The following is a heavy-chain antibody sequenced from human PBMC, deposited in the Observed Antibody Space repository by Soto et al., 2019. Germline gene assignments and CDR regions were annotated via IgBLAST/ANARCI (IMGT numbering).Heavy chain of an antibody. Sequence: PGESLKISCAASGFTFSSYWMSWVRQAPGKGLEWVSTILVDGRTFYVDSVKGRFTISRDNSRNTVYLQMNSLTAGDTALYYCAKATATGGGAFDFCGQGTMVTVSS. CDR2: ILVDGRT. D-gene: IGHD2-8*02. V-gene: IGHV3-23*01. CDR1: GFTFSSYW. J-gene: IGHJ3*01. CDR3: AKATATGGGAFDF.